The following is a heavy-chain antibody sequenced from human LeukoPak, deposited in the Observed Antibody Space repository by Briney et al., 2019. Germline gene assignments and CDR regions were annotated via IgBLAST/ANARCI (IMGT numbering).Heavy chain of an antibody. CDR1: GFPFSIYW. CDR3: ARGRLWRDEWVDY. Sequence: GGSLRLSCAASGFPFSIYWMTWVRQTPGKGLEWVANIDQDGSEKHYVHSVKGRFTISRDNAKKSLYLQMNSLRAEDTAVYYWARGRLWRDEWVDYWGQGTLVTVSS. CDR2: IDQDGSEK. D-gene: IGHD1-26*01. J-gene: IGHJ4*02. V-gene: IGHV3-7*01.